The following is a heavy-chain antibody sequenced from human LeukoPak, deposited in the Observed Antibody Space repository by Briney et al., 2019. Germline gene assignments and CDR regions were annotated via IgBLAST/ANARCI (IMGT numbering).Heavy chain of an antibody. CDR2: IKRKTDGGTT. V-gene: IGHV3-15*07. J-gene: IGHJ4*02. Sequence: PGRSLRLSCAASGFTFSNAWMNWVRQAPGKGLEWVGRIKRKTDGGTTDYAAPVKGRFTISRDDSKNTLYLQMNSLKTEDTAVYYCTTEGHYYDSSGYYHFFDYWGQGTLVTVSS. CDR1: GFTFSNAW. D-gene: IGHD3-22*01. CDR3: TTEGHYYDSSGYYHFFDY.